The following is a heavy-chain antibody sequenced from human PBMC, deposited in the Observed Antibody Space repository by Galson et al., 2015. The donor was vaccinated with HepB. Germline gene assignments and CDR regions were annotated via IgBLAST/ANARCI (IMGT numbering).Heavy chain of an antibody. CDR3: ARDPLRPGSTWADLNDN. CDR1: GSTFTSYA. V-gene: IGHV7-4-1*02. J-gene: IGHJ4*02. CDR2: INTNTGNP. D-gene: IGHD6-13*01. Sequence: SVTVSCKASGSTFTSYAMNWVRQAPGQGLEWIGWINTNTGNPTYAQGFTGRFVFSLDTSVSTAYLQISSLKAEDTAVYYCARDPLRPGSTWADLNDNGGPVTLVTVSS.